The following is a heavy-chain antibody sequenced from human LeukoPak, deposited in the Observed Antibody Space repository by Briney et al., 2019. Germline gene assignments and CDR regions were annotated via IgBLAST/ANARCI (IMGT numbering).Heavy chain of an antibody. Sequence: GGSLRLSCAASGFTFSSYAMSWVRQAPGKGLEWVSAISGSGGSTYYADSVKGRFTTSRDNSKNTLYLQMNSLRAEDTAVYYCAKDLGVPAATIHYYYYYGMDVWGQGTTVTVSS. CDR2: ISGSGGST. V-gene: IGHV3-23*01. CDR3: AKDLGVPAATIHYYYYYGMDV. D-gene: IGHD2-2*01. J-gene: IGHJ6*02. CDR1: GFTFSSYA.